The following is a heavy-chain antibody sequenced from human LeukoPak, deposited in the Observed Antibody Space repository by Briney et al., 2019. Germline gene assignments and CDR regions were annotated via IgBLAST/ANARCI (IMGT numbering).Heavy chain of an antibody. CDR2: ISSSGSTI. J-gene: IGHJ2*01. CDR1: RFTFSSYE. V-gene: IGHV3-48*03. D-gene: IGHD6-19*01. CDR3: ARERYSSGWYGGFFDL. Sequence: GGSLRLSCVASRFTFSSYEMNWVRQAPGKGLEWVSYISSSGSTIYYADSVKGRFTISRDNAKSSLYLQMNSLRAEDTAAYYCARERYSSGWYGGFFDLWGRGTLVTVSS.